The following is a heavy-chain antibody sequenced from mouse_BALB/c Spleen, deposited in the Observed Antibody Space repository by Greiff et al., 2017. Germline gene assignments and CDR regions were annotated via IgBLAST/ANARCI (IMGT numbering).Heavy chain of an antibody. CDR1: GFTFSNYW. CDR2: IRLKSNNYAT. J-gene: IGHJ2*01. Sequence: EVKLVESGGGLVQPGGSMKLSCVASGFTFSNYWMNWVRQSPEKGLEWVAEIRLKSNNYATHYAESVKGRFTISRDDSKSSVYLQMNNLRAEDTGIYYCTRPSSTAHFDYWGQGTTLTVSS. D-gene: IGHD1-2*01. CDR3: TRPSSTAHFDY. V-gene: IGHV6-6*02.